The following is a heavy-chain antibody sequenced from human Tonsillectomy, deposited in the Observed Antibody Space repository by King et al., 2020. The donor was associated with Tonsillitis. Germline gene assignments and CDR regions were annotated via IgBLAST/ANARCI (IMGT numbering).Heavy chain of an antibody. CDR2: INPSSGGT. J-gene: IGHJ5*02. CDR1: GYTFTGYY. D-gene: IGHD4-17*01. CDR3: AREGLDYGSIKPNWFDP. V-gene: IGHV1-2*02. Sequence: QLVQSGAEVKKPGASVRVSCKASGYTFTGYYIHWVRQAPGQGLEWMGWINPSSGGTNYAQNFQGKVTMTRDTSISTAYMELSRLTSDDTAVYYCAREGLDYGSIKPNWFDPWGQGTLVTVSS.